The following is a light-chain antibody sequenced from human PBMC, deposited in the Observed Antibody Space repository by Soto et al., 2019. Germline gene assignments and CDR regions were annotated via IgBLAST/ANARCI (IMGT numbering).Light chain of an antibody. CDR2: DTF. CDR1: QSVNSY. V-gene: IGKV3-11*01. CDR3: QHRTSRYT. J-gene: IGKJ2*01. Sequence: EIVLTQSPATLSLSPGERATLSCTASQSVNSYLARYQHRPGQAPRLLIYDTFNRATGVPARFSGSGSGTDFTLTISSLEPEDFAVYYCQHRTSRYTFGQGTKVETK.